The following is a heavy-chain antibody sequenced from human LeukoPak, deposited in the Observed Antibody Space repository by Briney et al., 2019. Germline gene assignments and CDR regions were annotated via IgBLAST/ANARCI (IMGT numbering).Heavy chain of an antibody. D-gene: IGHD2-2*01. CDR3: AKDRRYCSSTTCPDH. CDR2: ISGSGGST. V-gene: IGHV3-23*01. Sequence: PGGSLRLSCAASGFTFSSYSMNWVRQAPGKGLEWVSAISGSGGSTYYADSVKGRFTISRDNSKNTLYLQMNSLRAEDTALYYCAKDRRYCSSTTCPDHWGQGTLVTVSS. CDR1: GFTFSSYS. J-gene: IGHJ4*02.